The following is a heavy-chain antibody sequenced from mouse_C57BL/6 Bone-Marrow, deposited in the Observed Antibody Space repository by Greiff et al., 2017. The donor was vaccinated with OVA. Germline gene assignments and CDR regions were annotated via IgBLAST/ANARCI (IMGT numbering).Heavy chain of an antibody. CDR1: GYTFTEYT. J-gene: IGHJ2*01. D-gene: IGHD6-1*01. CDR3: ARHKGQGGYFDY. Sequence: QVQLQQSGAELVKPGASVKLSCKASGYTFTEYTIHWVKQRSGQGLAWIGWFYPGSGSIKYNEKFKDKATLTADKSSSTGYMELSRLTSEDSAVDFCARHKGQGGYFDYWGQGTTLTVSS. V-gene: IGHV1-62-2*01. CDR2: FYPGSGSI.